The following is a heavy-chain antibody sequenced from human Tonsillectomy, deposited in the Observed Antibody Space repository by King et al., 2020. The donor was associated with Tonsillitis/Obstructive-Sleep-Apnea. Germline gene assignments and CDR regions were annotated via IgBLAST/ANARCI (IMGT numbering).Heavy chain of an antibody. CDR1: GFTFSTYW. D-gene: IGHD3-10*01. J-gene: IGHJ3*02. Sequence: EVQLVESGGGLVQPGGSLRLACAASGFTFSTYWMIWVRQAPGKGLEWVANIRGDGSGKYLEDSVKDRFSISRDNAKNSLYLQMKSLRAEDTAVYYCTRDRNYYVSGKYYDAFDIWGQGTVVTVSS. V-gene: IGHV3-7*03. CDR3: TRDRNYYVSGKYYDAFDI. CDR2: IRGDGSGK.